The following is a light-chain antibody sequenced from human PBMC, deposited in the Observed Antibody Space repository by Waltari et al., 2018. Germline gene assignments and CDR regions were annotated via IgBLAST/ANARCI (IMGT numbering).Light chain of an antibody. J-gene: IGLJ3*02. CDR1: SGHSTYA. Sequence: QLVLTQSSSASASLGASVKLTCTLSSGHSTYAIAWHQQQPEKGPRFLMKVNNDGSHNKGDGISDLFSGSSSGAERYLTISSLQSEDEADYYCQTWGTGIWVFGGGTKLTVL. CDR3: QTWGTGIWV. V-gene: IGLV4-69*01. CDR2: VNNDGSH.